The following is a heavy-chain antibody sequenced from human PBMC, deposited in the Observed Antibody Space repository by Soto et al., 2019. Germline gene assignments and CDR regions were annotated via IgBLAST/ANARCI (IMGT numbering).Heavy chain of an antibody. Sequence: GGSLRLSCAASGFTFSSYGMHWVRQAPGKGLEWVAVIWYDGSNKYYADSVKGRFTISRDNSKNTLYLQMNSLRAEDTAVYYCAREDIGTTVVTRAYGMDVWGQGTTVTVSS. J-gene: IGHJ6*02. CDR1: GFTFSSYG. CDR3: AREDIGTTVVTRAYGMDV. V-gene: IGHV3-33*01. CDR2: IWYDGSNK. D-gene: IGHD4-17*01.